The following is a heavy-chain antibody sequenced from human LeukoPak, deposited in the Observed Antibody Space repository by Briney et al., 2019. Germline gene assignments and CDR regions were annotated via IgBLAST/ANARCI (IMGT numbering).Heavy chain of an antibody. CDR2: ISSNGRDT. Sequence: VGSLRLSYSASEFTFATYAMLWVRQAPGKGLEYVSAISSNGRDTYYAASVRGRFSISRVNSNNTLYLQMSSLRPEDTAMYYCARLAAAGHSDYWGQGALVAVSS. V-gene: IGHV3-64D*06. J-gene: IGHJ4*02. CDR3: ARLAAAGHSDY. D-gene: IGHD6-25*01. CDR1: EFTFATYA.